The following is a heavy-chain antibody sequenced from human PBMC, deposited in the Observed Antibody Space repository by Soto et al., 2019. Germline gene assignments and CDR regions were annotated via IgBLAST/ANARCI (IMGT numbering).Heavy chain of an antibody. V-gene: IGHV3-30*18. CDR2: ISYDGSNK. J-gene: IGHJ6*02. CDR3: AKVGAPSSSGYYYYGMDV. D-gene: IGHD6-6*01. CDR1: GLPVAGSY. Sequence: PGGSLRLSCVASGLPVAGSYMAWVRQAPGKGLEWVAVISYDGSNKYYADSVKGRFTISRDNSKNTLYLQMNSLRAEDTAVYYCAKVGAPSSSGYYYYGMDVWGQGTTVTVSS.